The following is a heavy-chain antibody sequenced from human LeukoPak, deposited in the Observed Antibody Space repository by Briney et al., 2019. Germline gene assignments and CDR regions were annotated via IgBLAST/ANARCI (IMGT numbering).Heavy chain of an antibody. CDR1: GGSISSGSYY. J-gene: IGHJ4*02. V-gene: IGHV4-61*02. CDR3: ARVSPPGYGILEK. D-gene: IGHD5-18*01. CDR2: INTSGDT. Sequence: SQTLSLTWTVSGGSISSGSYYWSWIRQSAGKGLEWIGRINTSGDTSYNPSIRSRVTMSVDTSKNQFSLKLSSVTAADTAMYYCARVSPPGYGILEKWGQGTLVTVSS.